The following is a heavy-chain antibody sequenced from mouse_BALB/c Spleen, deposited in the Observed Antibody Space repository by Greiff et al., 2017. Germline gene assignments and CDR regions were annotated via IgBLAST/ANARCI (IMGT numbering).Heavy chain of an antibody. CDR1: GFTFSSYG. CDR3: ARHGDGGGFDY. D-gene: IGHD3-3*01. J-gene: IGHJ2*01. Sequence: DVMLVESGGDLVKPGGSLKLSCAASGFTFSSYGMSWVRQTPDKRLEWVATISSGGSYTYYPDSVKGRFTISRDNAKNTLYLQMSSLKSEDTAMYYGARHGDGGGFDYWGQGTTLTVSS. CDR2: ISSGGSYT. V-gene: IGHV5-6*02.